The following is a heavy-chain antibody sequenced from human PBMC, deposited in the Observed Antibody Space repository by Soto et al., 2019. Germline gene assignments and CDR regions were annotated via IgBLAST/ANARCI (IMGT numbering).Heavy chain of an antibody. V-gene: IGHV3-30*03. CDR3: ARADSSGWSPLDY. J-gene: IGHJ4*02. Sequence: GGSLRLSCAASGFTFSSYGMHWVRQAPGKGLEWVAVISYDGSNKYYADSVKGRFTISRDNSKNTLYLQMNSLRAEDTAVYYCARADSSGWSPLDYWGQGTLVPVSS. CDR2: ISYDGSNK. CDR1: GFTFSSYG. D-gene: IGHD6-19*01.